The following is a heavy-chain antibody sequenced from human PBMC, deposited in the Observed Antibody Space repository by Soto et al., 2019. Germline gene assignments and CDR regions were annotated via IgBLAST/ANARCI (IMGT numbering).Heavy chain of an antibody. D-gene: IGHD3-3*01. CDR3: AHRVLRTVFGLVTTTAIYFDF. CDR2: IYWDDDK. J-gene: IGHJ4*02. CDR1: GFSLTTSGVG. V-gene: IGHV2-5*02. Sequence: QITLNESGPTVVRPTETLTLTCRFSGFSLTTSGVGVGWIRQSPGKAPEGLALIYWDDDKRYSASLKSRLTITKDTSKIRVVLTVSDLDPTDTATYYCAHRVLRTVFGLVTTTAIYFDFWGQGTPVAVSS.